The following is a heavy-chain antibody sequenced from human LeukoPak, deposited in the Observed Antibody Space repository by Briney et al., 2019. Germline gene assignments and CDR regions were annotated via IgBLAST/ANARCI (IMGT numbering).Heavy chain of an antibody. Sequence: SETLSLTCTVSGGSISSSSYFWSWIRQPAGEGLEWIGRIYTSGSTNYNPSLKSRVTVSVDTSKNQFSLKLTSVTAADTAVYYCARGPRSRGAYSFDYWGQGTLVTVSS. CDR1: GGSISSSSYF. J-gene: IGHJ4*02. D-gene: IGHD6-19*01. V-gene: IGHV4-61*02. CDR3: ARGPRSRGAYSFDY. CDR2: IYTSGST.